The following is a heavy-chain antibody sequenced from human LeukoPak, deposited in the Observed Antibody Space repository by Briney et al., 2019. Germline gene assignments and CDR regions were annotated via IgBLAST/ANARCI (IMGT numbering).Heavy chain of an antibody. J-gene: IGHJ5*02. CDR1: GFTFSGSA. CDR2: IRSKANSYAT. D-gene: IGHD2-2*01. CDR3: TRQLGYCSSTSCLS. V-gene: IGHV3-73*01. Sequence: GGSLRLSCAASGFTFSGSAMHWVRQASGKGLEWVGRIRSKANSYATAYAASVKGRFTISRDDSKNTAYLQMNSLKTEDTAVYYCTRQLGYCSSTSCLSWGQGTLVTFAS.